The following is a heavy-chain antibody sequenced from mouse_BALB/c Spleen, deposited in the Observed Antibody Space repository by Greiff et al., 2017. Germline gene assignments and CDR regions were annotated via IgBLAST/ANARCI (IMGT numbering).Heavy chain of an antibody. J-gene: IGHJ2*01. Sequence: EVQRVESGGGLVKPGGSLKLSCAASGFAFSSYDMSWVRQTPEKRLEWVAYISSGGGSTYYPDTVKGRFTISRDNAKNTLYLQMSSLKSEDTAMYYCARQSSYYFDYWGQGTTLTVSS. CDR1: GFAFSSYD. V-gene: IGHV5-12-1*01. CDR2: ISSGGGST. CDR3: ARQSSYYFDY. D-gene: IGHD1-1*01.